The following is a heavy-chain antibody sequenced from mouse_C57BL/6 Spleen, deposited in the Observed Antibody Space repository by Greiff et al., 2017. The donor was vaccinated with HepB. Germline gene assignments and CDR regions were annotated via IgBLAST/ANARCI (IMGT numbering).Heavy chain of an antibody. V-gene: IGHV1-64*01. CDR3: ARRGLYSKDY. CDR1: GYTFTSYW. D-gene: IGHD2-5*01. Sequence: QVQLQQPGSELVKPGASVKLSCKASGYTFTSYWMHWVKQRPGQGLEWIGMIHPNSGSTNYNEKFKSKATLTVDKSSSTAYMQLSSLTSEDSAVYYCARRGLYSKDYWGQGTTLTVSS. J-gene: IGHJ2*01. CDR2: IHPNSGST.